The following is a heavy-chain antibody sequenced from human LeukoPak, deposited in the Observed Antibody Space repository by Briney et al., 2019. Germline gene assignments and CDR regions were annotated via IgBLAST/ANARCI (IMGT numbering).Heavy chain of an antibody. D-gene: IGHD2-21*01. CDR1: GGPISSYY. J-gene: IGHJ6*04. CDR3: ARHRHNYGMDV. CDR2: IYYSGST. Sequence: PSETLSLTCTVSGGPISSYYWSWIRQPPGKGLEGVGYIYYSGSTNYNTSLKSRVTISVDTSTNQSSLKLSSVTAADTAVYYCARHRHNYGMDVWGEGTTVTVSS. V-gene: IGHV4-59*08.